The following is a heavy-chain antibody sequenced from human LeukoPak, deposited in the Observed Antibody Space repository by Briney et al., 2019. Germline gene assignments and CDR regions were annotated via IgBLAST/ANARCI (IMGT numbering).Heavy chain of an antibody. CDR2: IYYSGST. CDR1: GGSISSSSYY. Sequence: SETLSLTCSVAGGSISSSSYYWGWIRQPPGKGLESIGSIYYSGSTYYNPSLKRRVTISVDTSKNQFSLKLSSVTPAYTAVYYCARHEADGYNDYTFDYWGQGTLVTVSS. CDR3: ARHEADGYNDYTFDY. J-gene: IGHJ4*02. V-gene: IGHV4-39*01. D-gene: IGHD5-24*01.